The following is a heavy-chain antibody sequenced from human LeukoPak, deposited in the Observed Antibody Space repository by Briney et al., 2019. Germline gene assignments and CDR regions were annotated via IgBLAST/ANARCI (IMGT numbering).Heavy chain of an antibody. Sequence: PGGSLRLSCAASGFTFSSYSMNWVRQAPGKGLEWVSSIRSSASYINYADSVKGRFTISRDNAKNSLFLQMNSLRAEDTAIYYCARDSLTLIVGRQRRGLDYWGQGTLVTVSS. J-gene: IGHJ4*02. CDR1: GFTFSSYS. CDR2: IRSSASYI. V-gene: IGHV3-21*01. D-gene: IGHD3-22*01. CDR3: ARDSLTLIVGRQRRGLDY.